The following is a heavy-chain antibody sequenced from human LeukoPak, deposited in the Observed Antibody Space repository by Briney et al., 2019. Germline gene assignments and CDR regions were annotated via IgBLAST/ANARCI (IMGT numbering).Heavy chain of an antibody. J-gene: IGHJ4*02. CDR2: VDSASTT. D-gene: IGHD4-17*01. Sequence: SGGSLRLSCAASGFTFSTYERNWVRQAPGKGLEWVAHVDSASTTQYADSVKGRFTISRDNAKNSMCLQMDSLRAEDTAVYYCARRRPYPLRDLDYWGQGTLVTVSS. V-gene: IGHV3-48*03. CDR3: ARRRPYPLRDLDY. CDR1: GFTFSTYE.